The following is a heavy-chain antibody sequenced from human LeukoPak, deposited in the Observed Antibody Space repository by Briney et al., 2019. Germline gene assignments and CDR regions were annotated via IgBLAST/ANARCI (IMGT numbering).Heavy chain of an antibody. CDR1: GLTFSSYG. CDR2: ITGTGGTT. V-gene: IGHV3-23*01. J-gene: IGHJ4*02. D-gene: IGHD3-22*01. CDR3: AKRGYYYDSSAYYYFDY. Sequence: GGSLRLSCAASGLTFSSYGMSWVRQAPGKGLEWVSTITGTGGTTYYADSVKGRFTISRDNSMDTLYLRMNSLRAEDTAVYYCAKRGYYYDSSAYYYFDYWGQGTLVTVSS.